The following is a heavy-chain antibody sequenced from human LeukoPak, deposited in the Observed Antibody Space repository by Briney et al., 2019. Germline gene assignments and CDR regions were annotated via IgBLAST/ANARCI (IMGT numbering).Heavy chain of an antibody. CDR2: ISGNGGST. Sequence: GGSLRLSCAASGFTFSTYAMSWVRQAPGKGLEWVSSISGNGGSTYYADSVKGRFTISRDNAKNSLYLQMNSLRAEDTAVYYCARDYAFGGQGTLVTVSS. J-gene: IGHJ4*02. V-gene: IGHV3-23*01. D-gene: IGHD3-16*01. CDR3: ARDYAF. CDR1: GFTFSTYA.